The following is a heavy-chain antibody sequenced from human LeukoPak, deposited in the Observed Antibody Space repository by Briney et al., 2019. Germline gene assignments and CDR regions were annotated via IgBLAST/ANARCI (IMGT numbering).Heavy chain of an antibody. Sequence: GGSLRLSCAASGFTFSTYGVHWVRQAPCKGLEWVAVISSDGNHKYYADSVKGRFTISRDNSKNTLYLQMNSLRAEDTAVYYCARGGYYDSSGYSGVDYWGQGTLVTVSS. V-gene: IGHV3-30-3*01. D-gene: IGHD3-22*01. J-gene: IGHJ4*02. CDR2: ISSDGNHK. CDR3: ARGGYYDSSGYSGVDY. CDR1: GFTFSTYG.